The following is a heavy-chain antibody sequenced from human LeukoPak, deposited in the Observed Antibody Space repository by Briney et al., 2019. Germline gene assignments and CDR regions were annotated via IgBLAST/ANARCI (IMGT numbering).Heavy chain of an antibody. J-gene: IGHJ5*02. D-gene: IGHD5-12*01. V-gene: IGHV4-59*01. CDR1: GGSISSYY. CDR2: IYYSGST. CDR3: ARDLANNWFDP. Sequence: SETLSLTCTVSGGSISSYYWSWIRQPPGKGLEWIGYIYYSGSTNYNPSLKSRVTISVDTSKNQFSLKLSSVTAVDTAVYYCARDLANNWFDPWGQGTLVTVSS.